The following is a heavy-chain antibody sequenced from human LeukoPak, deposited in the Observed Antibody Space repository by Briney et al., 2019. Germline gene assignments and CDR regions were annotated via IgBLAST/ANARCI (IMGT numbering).Heavy chain of an antibody. CDR3: ARTIYSNSWVLYWYFDL. CDR1: GGSISSSSYY. J-gene: IGHJ2*01. V-gene: IGHV4-39*07. Sequence: PSETLSLTCTVSGGSISSSSYYWGWIRQPPGKGLEWIGGIYYSGSTYYNPSLKSRVTISVDTSKNHFSLKLSSVTAADTAVYYCARTIYSNSWVLYWYFDLWGRGTLVTVSS. CDR2: IYYSGST. D-gene: IGHD6-13*01.